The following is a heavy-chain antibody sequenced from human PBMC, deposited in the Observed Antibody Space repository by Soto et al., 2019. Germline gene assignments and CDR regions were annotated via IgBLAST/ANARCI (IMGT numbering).Heavy chain of an antibody. CDR3: ASDFRTRSWFRQAGNFAMDV. Sequence: QVQLVQSGAEVRKPGASVKVSCKASGYPYTNSYMHWVRQAPGQGLEWMGWIHPNTGGTNYAQKFQGRVTMTRDTSVSTVYMELNRLTSDDTAIYSCASDFRTRSWFRQAGNFAMDVWGQGTTVTVS. J-gene: IGHJ6*02. D-gene: IGHD2-15*01. V-gene: IGHV1-2*02. CDR1: GYPYTNSY. CDR2: IHPNTGGT.